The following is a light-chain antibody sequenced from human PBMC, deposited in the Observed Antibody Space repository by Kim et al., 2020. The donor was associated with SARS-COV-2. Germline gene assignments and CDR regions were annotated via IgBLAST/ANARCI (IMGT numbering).Light chain of an antibody. CDR1: QSVSSNY. V-gene: IGKV3-20*01. J-gene: IGKJ2*01. CDR3: QQYGSSPYT. CDR2: GAS. Sequence: LSPVERATPSCRASQSVSSNYLAWYQQKPAQAPRLLIYGASSRATGIPDRFSGSGSGTDFTLTISSLEPEDFTVYYCQQYGSSPYTFGQGTKLEI.